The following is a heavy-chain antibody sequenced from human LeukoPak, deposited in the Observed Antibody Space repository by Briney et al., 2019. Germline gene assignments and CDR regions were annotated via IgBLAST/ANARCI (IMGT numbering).Heavy chain of an antibody. J-gene: IGHJ6*03. Sequence: ASVKVSCKASGYTFTGYYIHWVRQAPGQGLEWMGIINPSGGSTTYAQKFQGRITMTRDMSTSTVYMELSSLRSEDTAVFYCARDGIAVAGGNSNYYYYMDVWGKGTTVTVSS. CDR1: GYTFTGYY. D-gene: IGHD6-19*01. CDR3: ARDGIAVAGGNSNYYYYMDV. V-gene: IGHV1-46*01. CDR2: INPSGGST.